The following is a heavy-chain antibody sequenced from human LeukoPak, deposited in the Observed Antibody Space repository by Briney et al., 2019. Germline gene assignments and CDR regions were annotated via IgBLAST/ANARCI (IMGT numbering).Heavy chain of an antibody. J-gene: IGHJ3*02. V-gene: IGHV1-69*13. CDR3: ARVWCSGGSCYSSRGAFDI. CDR1: GGTFSSNT. CDR2: IIPIFVTA. D-gene: IGHD2-15*01. Sequence: EASVKVSCKASGGTFSSNTISWVRQAPGQGLECMGGIIPIFVTANYAQKFQGRVTITADESTSTAYMELSSLRYEDTAVYYCARVWCSGGSCYSSRGAFDIWGQGTMVTVSS.